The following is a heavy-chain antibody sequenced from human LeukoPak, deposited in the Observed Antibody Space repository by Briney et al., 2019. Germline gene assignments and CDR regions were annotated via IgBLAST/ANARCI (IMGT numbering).Heavy chain of an antibody. D-gene: IGHD3-3*01. CDR3: AKDLRQYDLWSGYYDY. CDR1: GFTFSSYG. CDR2: ISYDGSNK. Sequence: TGGSLRLSCAASGFTFSSYGMHWVRQAPGKGLEWVAVISYDGSNKYYADSVKGRFTISRDNSKNTLYLQMNSLRAEDTAVYYCAKDLRQYDLWSGYYDYWGQGTLVTVSS. J-gene: IGHJ4*02. V-gene: IGHV3-30*18.